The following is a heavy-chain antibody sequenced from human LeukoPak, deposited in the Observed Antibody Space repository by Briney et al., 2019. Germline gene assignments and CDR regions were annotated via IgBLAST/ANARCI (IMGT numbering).Heavy chain of an antibody. CDR2: ISGSGGST. CDR1: GFTFSSYG. V-gene: IGHV3-23*01. Sequence: PGGSLRLSCAASGFTFSSYGMSWVRQAPGKGLEWVSAISGSGGSTYYADSVKGRFTISRDDSKNTLSLQMNSLRAEDTAVYYCAKDRPLLWFGRNYYFDYWGQGTLVTVSS. D-gene: IGHD3-10*01. J-gene: IGHJ4*02. CDR3: AKDRPLLWFGRNYYFDY.